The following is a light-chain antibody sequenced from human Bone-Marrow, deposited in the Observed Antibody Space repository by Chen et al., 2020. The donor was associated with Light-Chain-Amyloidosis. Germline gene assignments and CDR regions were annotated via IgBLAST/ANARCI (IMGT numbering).Light chain of an antibody. Sequence: SYELPQPLSVSVSPGPTARITSSGDDLTTTYAYWYQQKPGQAPVLVIHRDTERPWGISERFSGSSAGTTATLTISGVQAEDEADYHCQSADSSGTYEVIFGGGTKLTVL. J-gene: IGLJ2*01. CDR1: DLTTTY. CDR3: QSADSSGTYEVI. CDR2: RDT. V-gene: IGLV3-25*03.